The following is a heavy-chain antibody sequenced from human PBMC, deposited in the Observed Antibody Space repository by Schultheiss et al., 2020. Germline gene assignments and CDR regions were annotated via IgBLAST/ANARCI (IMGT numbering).Heavy chain of an antibody. D-gene: IGHD2-21*02. J-gene: IGHJ3*02. V-gene: IGHV3-23*03. CDR1: GFTFSSYA. CDR2: IYSGGST. Sequence: GGSLRLSCAASGFTFSSYAMSWVRQAPGKGLEWVSVIYSGGSTYYADSVKGRFTISRDNAKNSLYLQMNSLRAEDTAVYYCAKPSLAYCGGDCYADAFDIWGQGTMVTVSS. CDR3: AKPSLAYCGGDCYADAFDI.